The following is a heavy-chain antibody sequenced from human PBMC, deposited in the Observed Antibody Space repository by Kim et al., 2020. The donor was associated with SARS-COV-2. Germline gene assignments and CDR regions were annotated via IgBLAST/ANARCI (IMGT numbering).Heavy chain of an antibody. D-gene: IGHD6-13*01. V-gene: IGHV1-18*01. J-gene: IGHJ5*02. CDR3: AREFSRSSWYSS. Sequence: NYAQKLQGRVTMTTDTPTSTAYMELRSLGSDDTAVYYCAREFSRSSWYSSWGQGTLVTVSS.